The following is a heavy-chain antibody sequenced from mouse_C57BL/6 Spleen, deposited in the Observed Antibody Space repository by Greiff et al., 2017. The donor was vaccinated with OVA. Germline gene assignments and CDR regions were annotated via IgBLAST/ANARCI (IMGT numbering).Heavy chain of an antibody. CDR1: GYTFPSFW. Sequence: QVQLKQPGAELVKPGASVKMFCKASGYTFPSFWITWVRQRPGQGLEWFGDIYPGSGSTNYNEKFKSKSTLTVDTSSSTAYMQLSSLTSEDSAVYYCARGITTSAYWGQGTLVTVSA. V-gene: IGHV1-55*01. D-gene: IGHD1-1*01. CDR3: ARGITTSAY. CDR2: IYPGSGST. J-gene: IGHJ3*01.